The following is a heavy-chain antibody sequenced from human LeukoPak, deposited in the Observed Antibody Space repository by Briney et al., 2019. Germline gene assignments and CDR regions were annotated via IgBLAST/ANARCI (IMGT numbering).Heavy chain of an antibody. J-gene: IGHJ4*02. CDR3: AKAPLPRYTWNDALDY. CDR2: ISGGGGST. CDR1: GFTFSSDA. D-gene: IGHD1-1*01. Sequence: GGSLRLSCAASGFTFSSDAMSWVRQAPGKGLEWVSAISGGGGSTYYADSVKGRFTISSDNSKNTQYLQMNSLRAEDTAVYYSAKAPLPRYTWNDALDYWGQGTLVTVSS. V-gene: IGHV3-23*01.